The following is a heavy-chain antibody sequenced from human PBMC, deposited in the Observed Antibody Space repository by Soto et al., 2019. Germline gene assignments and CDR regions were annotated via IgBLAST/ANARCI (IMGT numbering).Heavy chain of an antibody. V-gene: IGHV3-74*01. CDR3: AGDSSGYSYDAFDI. CDR2: INSDGTGT. J-gene: IGHJ3*02. Sequence: GGSLRLSCAASRFTFSTYWMHWVRQAPGKGLVWVSRINSDGTGTSYADSVKGRITISRDNAKNTLYLQMNSLRSEDTAVYYCAGDSSGYSYDAFDICGQGTMVTVSS. D-gene: IGHD3-22*01. CDR1: RFTFSTYW.